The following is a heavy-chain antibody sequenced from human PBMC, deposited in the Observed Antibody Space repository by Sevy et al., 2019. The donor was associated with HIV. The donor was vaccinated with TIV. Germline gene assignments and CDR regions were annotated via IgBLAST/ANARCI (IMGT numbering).Heavy chain of an antibody. J-gene: IGHJ4*02. V-gene: IGHV3-11*01. CDR3: TRVRYNYGSYYSDY. Sequence: GGSLRLSCAASEISFSDYYMSWIRQTPGKGLEWISYISSGGSIIYYADSVKGRFTISRDNAKNSLYLQMNSLRAEDTAVYYCTRVRYNYGSYYSDYWGQGTLVTVSS. D-gene: IGHD1-1*01. CDR2: ISSGGSII. CDR1: EISFSDYY.